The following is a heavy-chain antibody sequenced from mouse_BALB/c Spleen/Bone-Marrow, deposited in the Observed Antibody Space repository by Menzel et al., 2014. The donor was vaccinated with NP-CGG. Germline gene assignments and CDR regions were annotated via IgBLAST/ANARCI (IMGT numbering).Heavy chain of an antibody. CDR1: GYSITSGYY. D-gene: IGHD2-3*01. Sequence: LQESGPGLVKPSQSLSLTCSVTGYSITSGYYWNWIRQFPGNKLEWMGYISYDGSNNYNPSLKNRISITRDTSKNQFCLKLNAVSAEDTATYYCARDWDGYYFYYWSQGIPLTSSS. V-gene: IGHV3-6*02. CDR3: ARDWDGYYFYY. CDR2: ISYDGSN. J-gene: IGHJ2*01.